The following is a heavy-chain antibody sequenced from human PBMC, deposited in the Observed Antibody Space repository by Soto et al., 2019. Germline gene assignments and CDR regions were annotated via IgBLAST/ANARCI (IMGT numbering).Heavy chain of an antibody. CDR2: INWNSGSI. Sequence: EVQLVESGGGLVQPGRSLRLSCEASGFTFEDYAMHWVRQVPGKGLEWVSGINWNSGSIGYGDSVKGRFAISRDNAKNSLHLQMNSLSAEDTAFYYCVKDESINWYSGHFRHWGQGTLVTVSS. CDR3: VKDESINWYSGHFRH. J-gene: IGHJ1*01. D-gene: IGHD6-13*01. CDR1: GFTFEDYA. V-gene: IGHV3-9*01.